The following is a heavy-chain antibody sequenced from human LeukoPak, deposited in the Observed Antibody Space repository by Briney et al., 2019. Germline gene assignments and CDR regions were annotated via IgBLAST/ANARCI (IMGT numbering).Heavy chain of an antibody. CDR1: GFTFSNYA. Sequence: GGSLRLSCAASGFTFSNYAMNWVRQAPGKGLEWVSGISGSGDNTYYADSVKGRFTISRDNSKNTLYLQMNSLRAEDTAVYYCARGATAMVPYLFDYWGQGTLVTVSS. CDR3: ARGATAMVPYLFDY. V-gene: IGHV3-23*01. J-gene: IGHJ4*02. CDR2: ISGSGDNT. D-gene: IGHD5-18*01.